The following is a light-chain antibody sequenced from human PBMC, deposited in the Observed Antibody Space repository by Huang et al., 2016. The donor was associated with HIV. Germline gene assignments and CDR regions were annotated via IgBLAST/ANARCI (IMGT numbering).Light chain of an antibody. J-gene: IGKJ4*01. CDR2: DAS. V-gene: IGKV3-11*01. CDR1: QSVRSY. Sequence: IVLTRSPATLSLSPGERATLSCRASQSVRSYLAWYQQKPGQAPRLLIYDASSRATGIPPRFSGSGSGTDFTLTISSLEPEDIAVYYCQQRSNWPPLTFGGGTKVEIK. CDR3: QQRSNWPPLT.